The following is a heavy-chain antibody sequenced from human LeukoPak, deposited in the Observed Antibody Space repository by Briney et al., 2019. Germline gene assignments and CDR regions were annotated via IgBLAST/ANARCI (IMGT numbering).Heavy chain of an antibody. D-gene: IGHD3-3*01. Sequence: SETLSLTCTVSGGSFTNYYWSWFRQPPGKGLEWIGYMYYTGSTNYNPSLKSRITISVDTSKNQFSLNLRFVTAADTAVYYCARSTFGDYSFDYWGQGTLVTVSS. CDR3: ARSTFGDYSFDY. CDR2: MYYTGST. V-gene: IGHV4-59*01. J-gene: IGHJ4*02. CDR1: GGSFTNYY.